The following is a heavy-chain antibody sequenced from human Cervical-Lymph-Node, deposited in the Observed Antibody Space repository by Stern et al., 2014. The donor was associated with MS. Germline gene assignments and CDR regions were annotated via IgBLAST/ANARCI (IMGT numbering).Heavy chain of an antibody. CDR1: GFTFSSYA. V-gene: IGHV3-30-3*01. CDR2: ISYDGFNK. J-gene: IGHJ4*02. CDR3: ASEGSTEMACDY. D-gene: IGHD5-24*01. Sequence: VQLVESGGGVVQPGRSLRLSCAASGFTFSSYAMHWVRQAPGKGLEWVTLISYDGFNKYYADSVKGRFTISRDNSRNTLYLQMNSLRAEDTAVYYCASEGSTEMACDYWGQGTLVTVSS.